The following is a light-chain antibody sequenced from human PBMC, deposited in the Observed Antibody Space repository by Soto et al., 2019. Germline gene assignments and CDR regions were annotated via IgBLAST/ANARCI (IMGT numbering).Light chain of an antibody. V-gene: IGKV1-39*01. CDR3: QQTYSTPIT. CDR2: TAT. CDR1: QSIGSF. J-gene: IGKJ5*01. Sequence: DIQMTQSPSSLSASVGDTVTITCRASQSIGSFVNWVQQRAGKAPELLVYTATILQSGVPTRFSGSGSGTYFTLTISSLQPEDFATYYCQQTYSTPITFGQGTRLEIK.